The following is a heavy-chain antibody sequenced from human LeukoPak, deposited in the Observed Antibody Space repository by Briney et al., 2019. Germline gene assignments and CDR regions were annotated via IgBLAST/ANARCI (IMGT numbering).Heavy chain of an antibody. Sequence: GGSLRLSCTDSGFTFTTHAMHWVRQAPGKGLGWVSGLSGSASSTYHADSVKGRFTISRDNSKNTLYLQMNSLRAEDTAVYYCAKDALPHTYSYYFDFWGQGTLVTVSS. CDR2: LSGSASST. V-gene: IGHV3-23*01. D-gene: IGHD2-15*01. CDR1: GFTFTTHA. CDR3: AKDALPHTYSYYFDF. J-gene: IGHJ4*02.